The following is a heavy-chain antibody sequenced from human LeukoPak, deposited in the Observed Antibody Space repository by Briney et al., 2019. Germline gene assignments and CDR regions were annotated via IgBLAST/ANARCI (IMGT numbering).Heavy chain of an antibody. CDR2: IWYDGSNK. Sequence: PGRSLRLSCAASGFTFSSYGMHWVRQAPGKGLEWVSLIWYDGSNKFYADSVKGRFTISRDNSKNTVYPQMNSLRAEDTAVYYCARDLSPVVRASPMGYWGQGTMVTVSS. CDR3: ARDLSPVVRASPMGY. CDR1: GFTFSSYG. D-gene: IGHD3-10*01. J-gene: IGHJ4*02. V-gene: IGHV3-33*01.